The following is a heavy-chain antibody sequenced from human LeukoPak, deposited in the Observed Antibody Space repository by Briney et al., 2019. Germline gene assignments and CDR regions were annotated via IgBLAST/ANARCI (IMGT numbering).Heavy chain of an antibody. CDR3: ARWFSTGRGFFDY. J-gene: IGHJ4*02. CDR1: GFTFSTYN. Sequence: GGSLRLSCAASGFTFSTYNMNWVRQAPGKGLEWVSYISSRSSIIYYADSVKGRFTISRDNAKNSLYLQMNSLRDEDTAVYYCARWFSTGRGFFDYWGQGILVTVSS. V-gene: IGHV3-48*02. D-gene: IGHD6-19*01. CDR2: ISSRSSII.